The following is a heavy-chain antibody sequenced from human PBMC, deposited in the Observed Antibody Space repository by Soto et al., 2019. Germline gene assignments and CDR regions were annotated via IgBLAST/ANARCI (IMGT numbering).Heavy chain of an antibody. CDR3: VRSYSYGDYPFDY. Sequence: ASVKVSCKASGYTFTSYYMHWVRQAPGQGLEWMGIINPSGGSTSYAQKFQGRVTMTRDTSTSTVYMELNSLRAGDTAVYYCVRSYSYGDYPFDYWGQGTLVTVSS. V-gene: IGHV1-46*01. D-gene: IGHD4-17*01. CDR2: INPSGGST. J-gene: IGHJ4*02. CDR1: GYTFTSYY.